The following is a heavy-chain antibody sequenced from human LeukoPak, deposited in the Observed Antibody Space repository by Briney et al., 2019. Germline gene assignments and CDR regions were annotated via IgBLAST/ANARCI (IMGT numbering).Heavy chain of an antibody. D-gene: IGHD5-12*01. J-gene: IGHJ6*03. CDR2: INPSGGST. Sequence: ASVKVSCKASGYTFTSYYMHWVRQASGQGLEWMGIINPSGGSTGYAQKFQGRVTMTRDMSTSTVYMELSSLRSEDTAVYYCARCPYSGYDYYYYYMDVWGKGTTVTVSS. CDR1: GYTFTSYY. V-gene: IGHV1-46*01. CDR3: ARCPYSGYDYYYYYMDV.